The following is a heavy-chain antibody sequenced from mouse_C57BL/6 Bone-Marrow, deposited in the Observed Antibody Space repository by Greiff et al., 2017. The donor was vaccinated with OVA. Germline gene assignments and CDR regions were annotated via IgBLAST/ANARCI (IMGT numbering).Heavy chain of an antibody. J-gene: IGHJ3*01. CDR2: INPNNVGT. CDR1: GYTFTDYN. V-gene: IGHV1-22*01. D-gene: IGHD3-2*02. Sequence: EVQLQQSGPELVKPGASVKMSCKASGYTFTDYNMHWVKQSHGKSLEWIGYINPNNVGTSYNQKFKGKATLTVNKASSTAYMELRSLTSEDSAVYYCARRGQLRRGCADGGQGTLVTVSA. CDR3: ARRGQLRRGCAD.